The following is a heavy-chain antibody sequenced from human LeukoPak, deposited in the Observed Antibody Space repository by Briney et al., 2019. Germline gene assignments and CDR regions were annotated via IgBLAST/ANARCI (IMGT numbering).Heavy chain of an antibody. Sequence: PGGSLRLSCAASGFTFSSYAMHWVRQAPGKGLEYVSAISSSGGSTYYANSVKGRFTISRDNSKNTLYLQMNSLRADDTAVYYCAKVRYQLLIDYWGQGTLVTVSS. J-gene: IGHJ4*02. CDR2: ISSSGGST. CDR1: GFTFSSYA. V-gene: IGHV3-64*01. CDR3: AKVRYQLLIDY. D-gene: IGHD2-2*01.